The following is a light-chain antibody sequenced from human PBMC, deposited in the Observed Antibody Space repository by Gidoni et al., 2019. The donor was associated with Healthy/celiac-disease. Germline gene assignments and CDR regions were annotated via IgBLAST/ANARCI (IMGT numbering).Light chain of an antibody. CDR2: GAS. CDR1: QSVSSN. CDR3: QQYNNWPPLT. V-gene: IGKV3-15*01. Sequence: ELAMTQSPATLAVSPGESATLSRRASQSVSSNLAWYQQKPGQAPRLLIYGASTRATGIPARFSGSGSGTEFTLTISSLQSEDFAVYYCQQYNNWPPLTFGGGTKVEIK. J-gene: IGKJ4*01.